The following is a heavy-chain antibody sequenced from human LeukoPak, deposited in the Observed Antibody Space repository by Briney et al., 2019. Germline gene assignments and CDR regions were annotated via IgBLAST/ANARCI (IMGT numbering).Heavy chain of an antibody. D-gene: IGHD3-9*01. Sequence: SETLSLTCNVSGGSISSNTYFWGWIRRPPGKGLEWIGSIRYSGSTYYNPSLKSRVTISVDTSKNQFSLKLSSVTAADTAVYYCATHDYDILTGYPYYFDYWGQGTLVTVSS. V-gene: IGHV4-39*07. CDR2: IRYSGST. CDR1: GGSISSNTYF. CDR3: ATHDYDILTGYPYYFDY. J-gene: IGHJ4*02.